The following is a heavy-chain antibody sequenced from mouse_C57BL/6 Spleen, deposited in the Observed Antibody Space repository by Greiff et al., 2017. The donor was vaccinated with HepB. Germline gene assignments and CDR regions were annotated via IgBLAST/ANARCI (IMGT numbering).Heavy chain of an antibody. D-gene: IGHD6-2*01. V-gene: IGHV1-66*01. CDR2: IYPGSGNT. Sequence: QVQLKESGPELVKPGASVKISCKASGYSFTSYYIHWVKQRPGQGLEWIGWIYPGSGNTKYNEKFKGKATLTADTSSSTAYMQLSSLTSEDSAVYYCARGVSPYYFDYWGQGTTLTVTS. CDR1: GYSFTSYY. CDR3: ARGVSPYYFDY. J-gene: IGHJ2*01.